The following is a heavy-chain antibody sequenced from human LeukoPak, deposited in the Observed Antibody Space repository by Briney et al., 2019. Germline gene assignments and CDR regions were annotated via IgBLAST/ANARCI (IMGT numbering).Heavy chain of an antibody. V-gene: IGHV1-2*06. J-gene: IGHJ4*02. Sequence: ASVKVSCKASGYTFTGYYMHWVRQAPGQGLEWMGRINPKSGGTNYAQKFQGRVTITRDTSISTAYMELSRLRSDDTAVYYCARVSIAVAGTRIDYWGQGTLVTVSS. CDR3: ARVSIAVAGTRIDY. D-gene: IGHD6-19*01. CDR2: INPKSGGT. CDR1: GYTFTGYY.